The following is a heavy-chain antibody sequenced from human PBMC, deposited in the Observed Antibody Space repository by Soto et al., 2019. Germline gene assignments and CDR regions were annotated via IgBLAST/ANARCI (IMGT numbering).Heavy chain of an antibody. CDR2: FDPEDGET. CDR1: GYTLTELS. V-gene: IGHV1-24*01. D-gene: IGHD1-20*01. CDR3: ARITSPRAAPYNWNLNWFDP. J-gene: IGHJ5*02. Sequence: ASVKVSCKVSGYTLTELSMHWVRQAPGKGLEWMGGFDPEDGETIYAQKFQGRDTMTTDTSTSTAYMELRSLRSDDTAVYYCARITSPRAAPYNWNLNWFDPWGQGTLVTVSS.